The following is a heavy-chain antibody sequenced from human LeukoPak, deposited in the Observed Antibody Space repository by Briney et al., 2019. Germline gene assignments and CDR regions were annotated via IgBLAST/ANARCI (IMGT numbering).Heavy chain of an antibody. D-gene: IGHD3-22*01. Sequence: GASVKVSGKASGGTFSSYAISWVRQAPGQGLEWMGGIIPIFGTANYAQKFQGRVTITADESTSTAYMELSSLRSEDTAVYYCARSGYYDSSGYYYFDYWGQGTLVTVSS. V-gene: IGHV1-69*13. CDR1: GGTFSSYA. CDR2: IIPIFGTA. J-gene: IGHJ4*02. CDR3: ARSGYYDSSGYYYFDY.